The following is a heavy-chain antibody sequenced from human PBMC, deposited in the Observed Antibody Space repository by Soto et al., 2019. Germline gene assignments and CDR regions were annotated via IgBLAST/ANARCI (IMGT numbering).Heavy chain of an antibody. CDR3: XRDGSSSWYRRFDY. V-gene: IGHV1-69*06. J-gene: IGHJ4*02. CDR2: IIPIFGTA. Sequence: QVQLVQSGAEVKKPGSSVKVSCKASGGTFSSYAISWVRQAPGQGLEWMGGIIPIFGTANYAQKFQGRVTITADKSTSTAYMELSSLRSEDTAVXXXXRDGSSSWYRRFDYWGQGTLVTVSS. D-gene: IGHD6-13*01. CDR1: GGTFSSYA.